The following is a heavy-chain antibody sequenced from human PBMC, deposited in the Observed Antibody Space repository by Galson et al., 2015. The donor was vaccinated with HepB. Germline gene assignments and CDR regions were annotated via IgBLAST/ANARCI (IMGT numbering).Heavy chain of an antibody. CDR1: GFTFSSYG. V-gene: IGHV3-30*18. D-gene: IGHD6-19*01. Sequence: SLRLSCAASGFTFSSYGMHWVRQAPGKGLEWVAVISYDGSNKYYADSVKGRFTISRDNSKNTLYLQMNSLRAEDTAVYYCAKEINIAVAGIIDYWGQGTLVTVSS. J-gene: IGHJ4*02. CDR3: AKEINIAVAGIIDY. CDR2: ISYDGSNK.